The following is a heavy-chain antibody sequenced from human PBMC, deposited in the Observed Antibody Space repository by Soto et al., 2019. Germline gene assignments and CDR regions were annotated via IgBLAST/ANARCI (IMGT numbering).Heavy chain of an antibody. V-gene: IGHV4-61*01. D-gene: IGHD3-3*01. Sequence: SETLSLTCTVPGGSFKSGSYSWSWIRQPPGKGLEWIGYVYHTGRTSYNPSLKSRVSISMDTSKNQFSLNLDSVTAADTAVYFCARDFAYFDSWGQGTLVTVSS. CDR2: VYHTGRT. CDR1: GGSFKSGSYS. J-gene: IGHJ4*02. CDR3: ARDFAYFDS.